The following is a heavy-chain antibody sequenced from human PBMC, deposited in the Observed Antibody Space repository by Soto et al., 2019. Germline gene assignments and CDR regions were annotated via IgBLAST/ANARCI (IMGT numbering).Heavy chain of an antibody. Sequence: QEQLVQAGAEVKKPGSSVRISCRASGGTFSNDAVSWVRQAPGQGLQWMGGIIPIFGTTHYAQKFQGRGTITADESTATAYMELRSVTSEDTAVYYCATGLRTGNYGMDVWGQGTAVTVSS. CDR2: IIPIFGTT. CDR1: GGTFSNDA. V-gene: IGHV1-69*01. CDR3: ATGLRTGNYGMDV. J-gene: IGHJ6*02. D-gene: IGHD3-10*01.